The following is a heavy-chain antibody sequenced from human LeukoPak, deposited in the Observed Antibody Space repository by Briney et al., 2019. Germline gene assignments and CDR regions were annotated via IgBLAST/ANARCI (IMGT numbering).Heavy chain of an antibody. CDR2: IRFDGSNN. D-gene: IGHD4-11*01. CDR1: GVTFSNFG. Sequence: HPSRTLRLSCAASGVTFSNFGMHWVRQAPGQGLERVAVIRFDGSNNYYADSVRGRFTIYRDNSKNLLYLQIDSVRDEDADVYYCPRDLIPRSNGDAFDIWGQGTMVT. V-gene: IGHV3-33*01. CDR3: PRDLIPRSNGDAFDI. J-gene: IGHJ3*02.